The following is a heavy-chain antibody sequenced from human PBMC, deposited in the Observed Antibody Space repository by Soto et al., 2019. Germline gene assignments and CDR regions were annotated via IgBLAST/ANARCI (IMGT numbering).Heavy chain of an antibody. D-gene: IGHD1-26*01. CDR3: AREALIGELLRADYFDY. CDR2: ISYDGSNK. J-gene: IGHJ4*02. Sequence: GSLRLSCAASGFTFSSYAMHWVRQAPGKGLEWVAVISYDGSNKYYADSVKGRFTISRDNSKNTLYLQMNSLRAEDTAVYYCAREALIGELLRADYFDYWGQGTLVTVSS. CDR1: GFTFSSYA. V-gene: IGHV3-30-3*01.